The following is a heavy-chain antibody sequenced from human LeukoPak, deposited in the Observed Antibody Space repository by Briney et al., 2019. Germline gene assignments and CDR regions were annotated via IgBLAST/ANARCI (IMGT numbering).Heavy chain of an antibody. CDR1: GGSISSYY. D-gene: IGHD1-26*01. V-gene: IGHV4-59*01. Sequence: PSETLSLTCTVSGGSISSYYWSWIRQPPGKGLEWIGYIYYSGSTNYNPSLKSRVTISVDTSKNQFSLKPSSVTAADTAVYYCARDERLSSGWFDPWGQGTLVTVSS. J-gene: IGHJ5*02. CDR3: ARDERLSSGWFDP. CDR2: IYYSGST.